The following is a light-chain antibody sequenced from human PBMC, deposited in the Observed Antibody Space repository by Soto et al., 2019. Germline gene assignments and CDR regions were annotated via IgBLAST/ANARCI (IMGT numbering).Light chain of an antibody. V-gene: IGKV3-11*01. J-gene: IGKJ4*01. CDR1: QSVSTSY. CDR3: QQRSDWLT. Sequence: EVVLTQSPGTLSLSPGERATLSCRASQSVSTSYLAWFQQKPGQAPRLLIYDASKRATGIPARFSGSGSGTEFTLTISSLEPEDFAVYYCQQRSDWLTFGGGTKV. CDR2: DAS.